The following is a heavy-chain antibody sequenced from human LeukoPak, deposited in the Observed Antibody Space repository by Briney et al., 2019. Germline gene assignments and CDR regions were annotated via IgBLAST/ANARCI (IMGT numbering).Heavy chain of an antibody. J-gene: IGHJ5*02. Sequence: GGSLRLSCAASGFTFTSYAMSWARQAPGKGLEWVSAITGSSGSTFYADSVKGRFTISRDNSTNTLYVQMNSLRAEDTAVYYCVKRGFPDFDPWGQGTLVTVSS. CDR2: ITGSSGST. CDR3: VKRGFPDFDP. CDR1: GFTFTSYA. V-gene: IGHV3-23*01. D-gene: IGHD2/OR15-2a*01.